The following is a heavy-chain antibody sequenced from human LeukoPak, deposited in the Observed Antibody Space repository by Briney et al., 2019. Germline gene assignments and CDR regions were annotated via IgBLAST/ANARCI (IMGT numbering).Heavy chain of an antibody. J-gene: IGHJ4*02. Sequence: SETLSLTCTVSGDSISRSRWYWAWIRQSPGKGLEWIGSIYYSGSTYYNPSLKSRVTISVDTSKNQFSLKLSSVTAADTAVYYCARGGDRSFDYWGQGTLVTVSS. D-gene: IGHD3-10*01. CDR3: ARGGDRSFDY. CDR1: GDSISRSRWY. V-gene: IGHV4-39*07. CDR2: IYYSGST.